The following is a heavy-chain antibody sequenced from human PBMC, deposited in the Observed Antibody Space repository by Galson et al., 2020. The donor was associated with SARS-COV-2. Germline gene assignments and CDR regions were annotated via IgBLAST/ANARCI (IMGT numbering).Heavy chain of an antibody. CDR1: GGSISSGGYY. CDR3: ATGGVTYYYYSRGDVPFPVGVVMDV. CDR2: IYYSGST. J-gene: IGHJ6*02. Sequence: SETLSLTCTVSGGSISSGGYYWSWIRQHPGKGLEWIGYIYYSGSTYYNPSLKSRVTISVDTSKNQFSLKLSSVTAADTAVYYCATGGVTYYYYSRGDVPFPVGVVMDVWGQGTTVTVSS. D-gene: IGHD3-22*01. V-gene: IGHV4-31*03.